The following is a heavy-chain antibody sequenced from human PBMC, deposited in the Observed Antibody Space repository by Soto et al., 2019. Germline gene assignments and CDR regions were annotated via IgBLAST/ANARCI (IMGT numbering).Heavy chain of an antibody. Sequence: SETLSLTCTVSGGSISSYYWSWIRQPPGKGLEWIGYIYYSGSTNYNPSLKSRVTISVDTSKNQFSLKLSSVTAADTAVYYCARDVHPYYYDSSGYFYDGMDVWGQGTTVT. CDR3: ARDVHPYYYDSSGYFYDGMDV. D-gene: IGHD3-22*01. CDR2: IYYSGST. V-gene: IGHV4-59*01. CDR1: GGSISSYY. J-gene: IGHJ6*02.